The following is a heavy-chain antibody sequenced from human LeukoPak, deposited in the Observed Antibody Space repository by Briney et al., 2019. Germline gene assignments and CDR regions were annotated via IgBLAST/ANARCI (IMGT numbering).Heavy chain of an antibody. CDR3: ARVGEGLQVDSYGYHAFDI. V-gene: IGHV4-61*01. CDR1: GGSVSSGSYY. Sequence: PSETLSLTCTVSGGSVSSGSYYWSWIRQPPGKGLEWTGYIYYSGSTNYNPSLKSRVTISVDTSKNQFSLKLSSVTAADTAVYYCARVGEGLQVDSYGYHAFDIWGQGTMVTVSS. J-gene: IGHJ3*02. CDR2: IYYSGST. D-gene: IGHD5-18*01.